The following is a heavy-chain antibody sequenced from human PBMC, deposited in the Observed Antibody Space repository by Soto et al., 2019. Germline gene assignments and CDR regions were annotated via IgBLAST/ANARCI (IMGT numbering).Heavy chain of an antibody. CDR1: GFNFNSYT. V-gene: IGHV3-21*01. CDR2: ISSSGYI. J-gene: IGHJ6*02. Sequence: GGSLRLSCAAFGFNFNSYTINWVRQASGKRLEWLSSISSSGYIFSTDSVRGRFTISRDNAKNSVYLQINSLSAEDTAVYFCARDCSGGSCPRGMDVWGQGTTLTVSS. CDR3: ARDCSGGSCPRGMDV. D-gene: IGHD2-15*01.